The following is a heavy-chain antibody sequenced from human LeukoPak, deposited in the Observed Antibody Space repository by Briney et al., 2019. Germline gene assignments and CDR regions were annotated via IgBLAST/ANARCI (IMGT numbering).Heavy chain of an antibody. Sequence: GGSLRLSCAASGFTLSSYSMNWVRQAPGKGLEWVSSISSSSSYIYYADSVKGRFTISRDNAKNSLYLQMNSLRAEDTAVYYCARASSGSYYKGYYYGMDVWGQGTTVTVSS. CDR3: ARASSGSYYKGYYYGMDV. V-gene: IGHV3-21*01. D-gene: IGHD3-10*01. J-gene: IGHJ6*02. CDR1: GFTLSSYS. CDR2: ISSSSSYI.